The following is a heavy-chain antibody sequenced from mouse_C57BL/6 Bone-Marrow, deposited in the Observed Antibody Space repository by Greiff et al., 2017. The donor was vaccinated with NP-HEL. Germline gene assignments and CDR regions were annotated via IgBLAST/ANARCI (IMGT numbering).Heavy chain of an antibody. Sequence: QVQLQQSGAELVRPGTSVKVSCKASGYAFTNYLIEWVKQRPGKGLEWIGVINPGRGGTNYNEQFKGKATLTADKSSSTAYMQLSSLTSEDSAVYFCASNYYGSYYYAMDYWGQGTSVTVSS. CDR1: GYAFTNYL. J-gene: IGHJ4*01. CDR2: INPGRGGT. CDR3: ASNYYGSYYYAMDY. V-gene: IGHV1-54*01. D-gene: IGHD1-1*01.